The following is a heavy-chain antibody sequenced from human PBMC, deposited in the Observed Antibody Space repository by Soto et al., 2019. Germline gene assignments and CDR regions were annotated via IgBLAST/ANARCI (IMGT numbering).Heavy chain of an antibody. CDR1: GFTFSNYA. CDR3: AKDPLWYDSDWYPPPGLDP. V-gene: IGHV3-23*01. D-gene: IGHD6-19*01. Sequence: EVQLLESGGGFVQPGGSLRLSCAASGFTFSNYAMSWVRQAPGKGLGWVSPITAYGDSTHYPDSVKGRFTISRDSPKNALYLQMDSLRAEDTAVYYCAKDPLWYDSDWYPPPGLDPWGQGTLVTVSS. CDR2: ITAYGDST. J-gene: IGHJ5*02.